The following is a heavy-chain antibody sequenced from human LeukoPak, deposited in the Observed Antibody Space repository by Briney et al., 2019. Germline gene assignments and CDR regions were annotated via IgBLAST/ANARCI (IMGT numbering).Heavy chain of an antibody. J-gene: IGHJ4*02. CDR3: AKYYYDSSGDY. V-gene: IGHV3-33*02. Sequence: PGGSLRLSCAVSGFTFSNYGMHWVRQAPGKGLEWVAVIWYDGSQNYYADSVKGRFTIYRDDSTNTLFLQMNSLRVEDTAVYYCAKYYYDSSGDYWGQGTLVTVSS. CDR2: IWYDGSQN. CDR1: GFTFSNYG. D-gene: IGHD3-22*01.